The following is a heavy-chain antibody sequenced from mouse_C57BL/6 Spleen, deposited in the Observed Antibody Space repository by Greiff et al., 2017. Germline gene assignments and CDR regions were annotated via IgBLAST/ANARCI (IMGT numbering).Heavy chain of an antibody. CDR1: GYSITSDY. CDR3: AGAEAGNAMDY. CDR2: ISYSGST. V-gene: IGHV3-8*01. Sequence: EVQLLQSGPGLVKPSQTLSLTCSVSGYSITSDYWNWIRQLPGHKLEYMGYISYSGSTYYNPSLISRMSITRDTSKNQYYLRWKSVAAEDAATYYGAGAEAGNAMDYWGQGTSVTVSS. J-gene: IGHJ4*01.